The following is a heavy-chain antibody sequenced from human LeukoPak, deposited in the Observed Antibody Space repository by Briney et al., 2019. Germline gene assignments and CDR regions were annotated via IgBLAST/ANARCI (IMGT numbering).Heavy chain of an antibody. CDR3: ARDFRGYRFPYFDL. D-gene: IGHD5-18*01. CDR1: GGSSSSSNW. Sequence: PSGTLSLTCAVSGGSSSSSNWWSWVRQPPGKELEWIGEIYHSGSTNYNPSLKSRVTISVDKSKNQFSLKLSSVTAADTAVYYCARDFRGYRFPYFDLWGRGTLVTVSS. J-gene: IGHJ2*01. V-gene: IGHV4-4*02. CDR2: IYHSGST.